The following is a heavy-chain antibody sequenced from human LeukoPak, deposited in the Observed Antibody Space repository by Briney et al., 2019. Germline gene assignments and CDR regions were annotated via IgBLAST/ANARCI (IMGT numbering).Heavy chain of an antibody. Sequence: GESLKISCKGSGYRFTTYWIGWVRQMPGKGLEWMGIINPGDSDTRYSPSFQGQVTISADKSINTAFLQWSSLKASDTAMYYCATSYSRSSVYFYYGIDVWGQGTTITVSS. J-gene: IGHJ6*02. CDR2: INPGDSDT. CDR1: GYRFTTYW. CDR3: ATSYSRSSVYFYYGIDV. D-gene: IGHD6-6*01. V-gene: IGHV5-51*01.